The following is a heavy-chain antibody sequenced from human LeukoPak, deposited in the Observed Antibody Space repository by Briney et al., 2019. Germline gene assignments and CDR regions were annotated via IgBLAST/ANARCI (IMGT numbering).Heavy chain of an antibody. Sequence: GESLKISCKGSGYSFTNYWIAWVPQMPGQGLEWMAMIYPGDSDARYSPSLQGQLPISVDKSISTTYLRWSSLKVSDTAMYYCARRGWGFGEPKRDHDTFDIWGQGTMVTVSS. D-gene: IGHD3-10*01. J-gene: IGHJ3*02. V-gene: IGHV5-51*01. CDR3: ARRGWGFGEPKRDHDTFDI. CDR1: GYSFTNYW. CDR2: IYPGDSDA.